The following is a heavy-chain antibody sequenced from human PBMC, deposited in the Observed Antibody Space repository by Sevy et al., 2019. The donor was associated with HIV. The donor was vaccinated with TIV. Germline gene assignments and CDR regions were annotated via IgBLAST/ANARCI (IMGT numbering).Heavy chain of an antibody. CDR3: AGFVGYCSGGRCSIIDF. CDR1: GFSLSDHA. CDR2: ISHNGRNQ. D-gene: IGHD2-15*01. V-gene: IGHV3-30*04. J-gene: IGHJ4*02. Sequence: GGSLRLSCAASGFSLSDHAVSWVRQTPGKGLEWLAVISHNGRNQYYADSVKGRFTISKDDSKNTLYLQLNGLRAEDTAVYYCAGFVGYCSGGRCSIIDFWGQGTLVTVSS.